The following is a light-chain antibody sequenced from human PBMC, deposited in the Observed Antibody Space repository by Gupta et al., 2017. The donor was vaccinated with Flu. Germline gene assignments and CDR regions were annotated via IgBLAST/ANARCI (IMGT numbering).Light chain of an antibody. CDR1: SSDVGGYNY. CDR2: EVS. J-gene: IGLJ3*02. Sequence: QSALTQPASVSGSPGQSITISCTCTSSDVGGYNYVSWYQQHPGKAPKLMIYEVSNRPPGVSNRFAGSKSGNTASLTISGLQADDDADYYGSSYTSSSTLVFGGGTKLTVL. V-gene: IGLV2-14*01. CDR3: SSYTSSSTLV.